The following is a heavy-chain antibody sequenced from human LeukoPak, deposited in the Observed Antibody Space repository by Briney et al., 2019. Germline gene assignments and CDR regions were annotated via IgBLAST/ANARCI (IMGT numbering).Heavy chain of an antibody. Sequence: GGSLRLSCAASGFTLSNYDMHCVRQATGEGLEWVSGIDIAGDTYYPGSVRGRFTISRENAENSLYLQMNSLRAGDTGVYYCARTTVTSGPYWYFDLWGRGTLVTVS. CDR3: ARTTVTSGPYWYFDL. D-gene: IGHD4-17*01. CDR2: IDIAGDT. CDR1: GFTLSNYD. V-gene: IGHV3-13*01. J-gene: IGHJ2*01.